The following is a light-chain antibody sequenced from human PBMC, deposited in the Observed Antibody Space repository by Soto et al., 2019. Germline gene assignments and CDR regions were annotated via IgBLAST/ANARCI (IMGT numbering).Light chain of an antibody. J-gene: IGKJ4*01. CDR2: GAS. CDR1: QSIRNN. Sequence: EIVMTQSPDILSVSPGDGATLFCRASQSIRNNFLAWYQHKPGQAPRLLIHGASTRATGVPARFSGSASETEFTLTISSLQSEDFAVYYCQQYSAWPLTFGGGTKVEI. CDR3: QQYSAWPLT. V-gene: IGKV3-15*01.